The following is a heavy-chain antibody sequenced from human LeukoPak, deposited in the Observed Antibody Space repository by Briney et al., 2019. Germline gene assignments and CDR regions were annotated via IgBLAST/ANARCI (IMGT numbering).Heavy chain of an antibody. CDR3: AREGSAFDI. Sequence: TSETLSLTCTVSGGSISSYSWSWIRQPAGKGLEWIGRIFASGSTKYNPSLKSRVTMSVETSKKQFSLKLSSVTAADTAVYYCAREGSAFDIWGQGTMVTVSS. J-gene: IGHJ3*02. CDR2: IFASGST. CDR1: GGSISSYS. V-gene: IGHV4-4*07.